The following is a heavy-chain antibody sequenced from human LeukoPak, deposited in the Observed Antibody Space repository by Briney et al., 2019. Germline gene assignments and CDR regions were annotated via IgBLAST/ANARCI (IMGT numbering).Heavy chain of an antibody. D-gene: IGHD3-10*01. V-gene: IGHV1-8*01. Sequence: ASVKVSCKASGYTFTSYDINWVRQATGQGLGWMGWMNPNSGNTGYAQKFQGRVTMTRNTSISTAYMELSSLSSEDTAVYYCARGMLYYYGSGSYYNEDYWGQGTLVTVSS. J-gene: IGHJ4*02. CDR2: MNPNSGNT. CDR3: ARGMLYYYGSGSYYNEDY. CDR1: GYTFTSYD.